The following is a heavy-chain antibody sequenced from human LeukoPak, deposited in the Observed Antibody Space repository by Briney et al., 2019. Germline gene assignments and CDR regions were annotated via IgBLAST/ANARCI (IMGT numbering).Heavy chain of an antibody. CDR2: ISWNSGGI. V-gene: IGHV3-9*01. J-gene: IGHJ4*02. Sequence: TDRSLRLSCAASGFTFDDYAMHWVRQAPGKGLEWVSGISWNSGGIGYADSVKGRFTISRDNAKNSLYLQMNSLRAEDTALYYCAKAMGADSSGGDYWGQGTLVSVSP. D-gene: IGHD6-19*01. CDR1: GFTFDDYA. CDR3: AKAMGADSSGGDY.